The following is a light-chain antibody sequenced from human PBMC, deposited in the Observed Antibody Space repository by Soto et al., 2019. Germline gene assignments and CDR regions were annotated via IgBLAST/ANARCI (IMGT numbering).Light chain of an antibody. V-gene: IGLV6-57*02. J-gene: IGLJ2*01. Sequence: NFMLTQPHSVSASPGKTVTISCTGSSGSIASIYVQWYQQRPGSAPTTVIYEDNQRPSGVPDRFSGSIDSSSNSASLTISGLKTEDEADYYCQSYDSSHVVFGGGTKLTVL. CDR3: QSYDSSHVV. CDR2: EDN. CDR1: SGSIASIY.